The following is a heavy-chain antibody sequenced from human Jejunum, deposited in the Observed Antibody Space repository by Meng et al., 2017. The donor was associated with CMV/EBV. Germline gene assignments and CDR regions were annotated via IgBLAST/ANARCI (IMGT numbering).Heavy chain of an antibody. Sequence: VQHQASGPGLVKPSETLSPTCTVSGGSISNYDWSWIRQPAGKGLEYIGRIYSSGTTKYNPSLNSRVTMSVDTSKNQFSLKVRSVTAADTAVYLCARHEVVGTAIFDYWGQGTLVTVSS. V-gene: IGHV4-4*07. J-gene: IGHJ4*02. CDR2: IYSSGTT. D-gene: IGHD6-19*01. CDR1: GGSISNYD. CDR3: ARHEVVGTAIFDY.